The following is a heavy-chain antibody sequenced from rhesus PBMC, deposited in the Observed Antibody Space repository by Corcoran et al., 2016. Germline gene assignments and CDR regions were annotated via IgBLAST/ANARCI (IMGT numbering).Heavy chain of an antibody. J-gene: IGHJ4*01. D-gene: IGHD6S26*01. CDR3: AREEGRLVTPYFDY. V-gene: IGHV4-73*01. CDR1: GGSITGYT. Sequence: QVKLQQWGEGLVKPSETLSLTCAVYGGSITGYTWSWIRPPPGKGLKWIGNIDGHSASTNYNPSLKNRVTISKDTSKNQFSLKLSSVTAADTAVYYCAREEGRLVTPYFDYWGQGVLVTVSS. CDR2: IDGHSAST.